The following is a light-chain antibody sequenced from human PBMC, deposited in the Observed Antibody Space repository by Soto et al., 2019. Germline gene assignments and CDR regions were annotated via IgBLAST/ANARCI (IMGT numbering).Light chain of an antibody. Sequence: EVMLTQSPGTLSLTPGERATLSCRASQSVSSSYLAWYQQKPGQAPRLLIYGASSRATGIPDRFSGSGSGTDFTLTISRLEPEDFAVYYCQQYGSSPWTFGQRTKVDI. CDR3: QQYGSSPWT. V-gene: IGKV3-20*01. CDR1: QSVSSSY. J-gene: IGKJ1*01. CDR2: GAS.